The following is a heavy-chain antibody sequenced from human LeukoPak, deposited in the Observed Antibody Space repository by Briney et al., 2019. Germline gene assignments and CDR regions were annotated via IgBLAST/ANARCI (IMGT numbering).Heavy chain of an antibody. V-gene: IGHV3-48*03. CDR2: ISSSGHTI. CDR3: ARDVLLRVGGDGHYYGMDV. CDR1: GFRFINFE. D-gene: IGHD2-21*02. J-gene: IGHJ6*02. Sequence: PGGSLRLSCEGSGFRFINFEMNWVRQAPGKGLEWVSYISSSGHTIYYADSVKGRFTISRDNARNSRYLQMNSLRAEDTAVYYCARDVLLRVGGDGHYYGMDVWGQGATVTVSS.